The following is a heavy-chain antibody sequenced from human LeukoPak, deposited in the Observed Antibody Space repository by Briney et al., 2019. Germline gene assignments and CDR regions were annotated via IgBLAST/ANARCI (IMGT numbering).Heavy chain of an antibody. CDR2: INHSGRT. V-gene: IGHV4-34*01. CDR3: ARGRGGTAEGHYFDY. J-gene: IGHJ4*02. Sequence: SETLSLTCAVFGGSFGGYYWSWIRQPPGKGLEWIGEINHSGRTKYNPSLKSRVSISVDTSKNQFSLRVSSVTATDTPVYYCARGRGGTAEGHYFDYWGRGTLVTVSS. D-gene: IGHD7-27*01. CDR1: GGSFGGYY.